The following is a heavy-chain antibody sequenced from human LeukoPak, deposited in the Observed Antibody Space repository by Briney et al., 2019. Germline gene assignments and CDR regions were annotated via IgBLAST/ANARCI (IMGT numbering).Heavy chain of an antibody. CDR3: ARGYRYESSGLLGG. Sequence: GSLRLSCVASGINFNKYAMNWVRQAPGKGPEWIAYITSGGSPTHYADSVKGRFTISRDNAKNSLFLQMTSLRVEDTAVYYCARGYRYESSGLLGGWGQGTPVTVSS. D-gene: IGHD3-22*01. V-gene: IGHV3-48*03. J-gene: IGHJ4*02. CDR1: GINFNKYA. CDR2: ITSGGSPT.